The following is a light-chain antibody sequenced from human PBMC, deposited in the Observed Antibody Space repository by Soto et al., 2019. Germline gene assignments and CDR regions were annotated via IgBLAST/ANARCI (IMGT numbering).Light chain of an antibody. CDR2: GAS. J-gene: IGKJ2*01. V-gene: IGKV3-20*01. Sequence: EIVLTQSPGTLSWSPGERATLSCRASQCVSSSYLAWYQQKPGQAPRLLIYGASSRATGIPDRFSGSGSGTDFTLTISRLEPEDFAVYYCQQYGSSYTFGQGTKLEIK. CDR3: QQYGSSYT. CDR1: QCVSSSY.